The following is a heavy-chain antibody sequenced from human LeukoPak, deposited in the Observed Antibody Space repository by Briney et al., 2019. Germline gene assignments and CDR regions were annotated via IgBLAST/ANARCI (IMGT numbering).Heavy chain of an antibody. V-gene: IGHV4-59*01. J-gene: IGHJ4*02. Sequence: PSETLSLTCTVSGGSISSYDWSWVRQPPGKGPEWVGYIYYSGGTDYNPSLKSRVTISVDTSKNQFSLKLSSVTAADTAVYYCARGLRGGEYFDYWGQGTLVTVSS. CDR2: IYYSGGT. CDR3: ARGLRGGEYFDY. CDR1: GGSISSYD. D-gene: IGHD2-21*01.